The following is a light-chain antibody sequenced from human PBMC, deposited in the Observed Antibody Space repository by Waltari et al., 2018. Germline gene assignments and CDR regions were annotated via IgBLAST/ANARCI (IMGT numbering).Light chain of an antibody. Sequence: ALPQSSLSLRVTPGATASIFCRSSQSLLHSDGRNFLDWYVQKPGQSPQLLIYLGSNRASGVPDRFSGGGSGTDFTLTISRVEAEDVGVYYCMQTQEIPLTFGGGTKVEIK. V-gene: IGKV2-28*01. CDR3: MQTQEIPLT. CDR1: QSLLHSDGRNF. J-gene: IGKJ4*01. CDR2: LGS.